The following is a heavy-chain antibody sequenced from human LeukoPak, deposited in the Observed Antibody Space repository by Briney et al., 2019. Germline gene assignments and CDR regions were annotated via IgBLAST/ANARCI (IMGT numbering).Heavy chain of an antibody. CDR2: ISWNSGSI. D-gene: IGHD3-22*01. CDR3: AKDSHRDTYYYDSSGYYYCDY. V-gene: IGHV3-9*01. J-gene: IGHJ4*02. CDR1: GFTVSSNY. Sequence: GGSLRLSCAASGFTVSSNYMSWVRQAPGKGLEWVSGISWNSGSIGYADSVKGRFTISRDNAKNSLYLQMNSLRAEDTALYYCAKDSHRDTYYYDSSGYYYCDYWGQGTLVTVSS.